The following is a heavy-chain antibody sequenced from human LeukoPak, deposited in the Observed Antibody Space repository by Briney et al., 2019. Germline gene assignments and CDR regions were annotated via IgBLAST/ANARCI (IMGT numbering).Heavy chain of an antibody. CDR3: ARDDSSSWSFDY. J-gene: IGHJ4*02. V-gene: IGHV1-18*01. D-gene: IGHD6-13*01. Sequence: ASVKVSCKASGYTFTSYGISWVRQAPGQGLEWMGWIRTYNGDTNYAQKVQGRVTLTTDTSTSTAYMELRRLRSDDTAVYYCARDDSSSWSFDYWGQGTLVTVSS. CDR2: IRTYNGDT. CDR1: GYTFTSYG.